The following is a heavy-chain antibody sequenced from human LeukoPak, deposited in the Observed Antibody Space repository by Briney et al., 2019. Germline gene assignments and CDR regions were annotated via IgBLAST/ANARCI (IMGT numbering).Heavy chain of an antibody. CDR1: GFTVSSDY. D-gene: IGHD1-7*01. V-gene: IGHV3-66*02. CDR3: ARVNYAGGFDY. CDR2: VYSDGTT. Sequence: PGGSLRLSCAASGFTVSSDYMSWARQARGEGLGWVSIVYSDGTTYYADSVKGRFSVSRDISKNTMSVQMNGLRPEDTAVYYCARVNYAGGFDYWGQGTLVTVSS. J-gene: IGHJ4*02.